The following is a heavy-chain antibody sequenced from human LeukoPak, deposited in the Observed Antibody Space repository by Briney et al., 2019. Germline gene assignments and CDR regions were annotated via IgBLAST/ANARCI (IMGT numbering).Heavy chain of an antibody. Sequence: SETLSLTCSISGGSFSWGGSYWSWIRQPPGKGLEWLGYIFHNGDTYYNSSLKSRVSLSVDKANKEFPLRLTSVTAADTAVYFCARDSRLASRTGTFDSWGQGTLVIVSS. D-gene: IGHD1-7*01. CDR2: IFHNGDT. CDR3: ARDSRLASRTGTFDS. J-gene: IGHJ4*02. V-gene: IGHV4-30-2*01. CDR1: GGSFSWGGSY.